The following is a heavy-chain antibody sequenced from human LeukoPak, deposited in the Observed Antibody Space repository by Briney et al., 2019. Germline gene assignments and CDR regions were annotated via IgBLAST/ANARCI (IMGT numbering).Heavy chain of an antibody. CDR2: LRGNGDT. D-gene: IGHD2/OR15-2a*01. CDR3: VKDLRHRSTCNCYGWFDP. CDR1: GFIFSSYA. J-gene: IGHJ5*02. Sequence: GGSLRLSCAASGFIFSSYAMSWVRQAPARGLEWVSSLRGNGDTFYAESVKGRFTLSRDDSKNTVYLHLSNLRVEDTATYYCVKDLRHRSTCNCYGWFDPWGQGTLVTVSS. V-gene: IGHV3-23*01.